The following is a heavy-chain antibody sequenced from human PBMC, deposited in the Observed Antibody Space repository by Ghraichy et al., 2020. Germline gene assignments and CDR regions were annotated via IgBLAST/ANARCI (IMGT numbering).Heavy chain of an antibody. V-gene: IGHV4-59*13. D-gene: IGHD5-18*01. Sequence: SQTLSLTCTVSGGSISNYYCNWFGRPPGKGLEWIGYVHGSGSTKYHPSLESRVTVSSDTAKNEFSLSLTSMTPADTAVYYCASGTGWLQTYWGQGTLVTVSS. CDR3: ASGTGWLQTY. CDR1: GGSISNYY. J-gene: IGHJ4*02. CDR2: VHGSGST.